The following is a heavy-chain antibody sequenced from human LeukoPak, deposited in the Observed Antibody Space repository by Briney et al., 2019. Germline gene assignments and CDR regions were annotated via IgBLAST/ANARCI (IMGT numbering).Heavy chain of an antibody. CDR3: ARGVDYTNPLIDYYYYMDV. Sequence: SETLSPTCTVSGGSISSYYWSWIRQPPGKGLEWIGYIYYSGSTNYNPSLKSRVTISVDTSKNQFSLKLSSVTAADTAVYYCARGVDYTNPLIDYYYYMDVWGKGTTVTVSS. CDR2: IYYSGST. D-gene: IGHD4-11*01. CDR1: GGSISSYY. J-gene: IGHJ6*03. V-gene: IGHV4-59*01.